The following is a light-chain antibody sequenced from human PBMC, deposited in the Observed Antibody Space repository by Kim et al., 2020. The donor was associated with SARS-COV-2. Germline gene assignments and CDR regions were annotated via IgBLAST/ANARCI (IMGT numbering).Light chain of an antibody. V-gene: IGKV6D-21*02. J-gene: IGKJ2*01. CDR3: HQSHNLPYT. Sequence: SVSPGEKVTITCRASESMGSSLHWYQLKPDQSPRLLIKYTSQSISGVPSRFSGSGSGTDFTLTINSLEAEDAAAYYCHQSHNLPYTFGQGTKLEI. CDR2: YTS. CDR1: ESMGSS.